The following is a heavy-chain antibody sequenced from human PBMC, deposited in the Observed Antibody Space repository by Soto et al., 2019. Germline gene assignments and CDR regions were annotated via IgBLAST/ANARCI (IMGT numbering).Heavy chain of an antibody. J-gene: IGHJ3*02. CDR2: IYYSGST. V-gene: IGHV4-31*03. Sequence: QVQLQESGPGLVKPSQTLSLTCTVSGGSISSGGYYWSWIRQHPGKGLEWIGYIYYSGSTYYNPSLKSRVTISVDTSKNQFSLKLSSVTAADTAVYYCARWSYYDSRRAFTYDIWGQGTMVTVSS. D-gene: IGHD3-22*01. CDR1: GGSISSGGYY. CDR3: ARWSYYDSRRAFTYDI.